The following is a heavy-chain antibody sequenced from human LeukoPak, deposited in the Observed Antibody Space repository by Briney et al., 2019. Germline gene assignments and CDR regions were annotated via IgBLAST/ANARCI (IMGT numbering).Heavy chain of an antibody. V-gene: IGHV1-2*02. Sequence: ASVKVSCKASGYTFTGYYMHWVRQAPGQGLEWMGWINPNSGGTNYAQKFQGRVTMTRDTSISTAYMELSRLRSDDTAVYYCARSTRRAAAGKYYFDYWGQGTLVTVSS. CDR2: INPNSGGT. CDR3: ARSTRRAAAGKYYFDY. J-gene: IGHJ4*02. D-gene: IGHD6-13*01. CDR1: GYTFTGYY.